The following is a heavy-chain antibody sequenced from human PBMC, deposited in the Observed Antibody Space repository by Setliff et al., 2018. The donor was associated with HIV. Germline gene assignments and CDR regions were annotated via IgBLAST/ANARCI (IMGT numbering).Heavy chain of an antibody. J-gene: IGHJ4*02. V-gene: IGHV3-11*04. D-gene: IGHD2-8*01. CDR1: GFTFSDYY. CDR2: ISSSGSNI. CDR3: ARVVMRSLDY. Sequence: GGSLRLSCAASGFTFSDYYMSWIRQAPGKGLEWVSYISSSGSNIHYADSVKGRFTISRDNTKNLLYLQMNSLRAEDTAVYYCARVVMRSLDYWGQGMLVTVSS.